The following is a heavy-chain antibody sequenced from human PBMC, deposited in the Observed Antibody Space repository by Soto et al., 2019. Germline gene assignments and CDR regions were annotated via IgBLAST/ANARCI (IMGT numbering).Heavy chain of an antibody. CDR2: ISSSSSTI. D-gene: IGHD1-26*01. J-gene: IGHJ6*02. Sequence: GGSLRLSCAASGLTFSSYSMNWVRQAPGKGLEWVSYISSSSSTIYYADSVKGRFTISRDNAKNSLYLQMNSLRAADTAVYYCARPKGVGARYYYYYGMDVWGQGTTVTVSS. CDR3: ARPKGVGARYYYYYGMDV. CDR1: GLTFSSYS. V-gene: IGHV3-48*01.